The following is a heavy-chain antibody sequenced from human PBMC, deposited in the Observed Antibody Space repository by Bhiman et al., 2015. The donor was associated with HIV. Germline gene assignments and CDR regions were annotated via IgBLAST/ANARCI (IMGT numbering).Heavy chain of an antibody. D-gene: IGHD6-6*01. CDR2: ISSSSYYI. Sequence: EVQLVESGGGLVKPGGSLRLSCAASGFTFSSHSMNWVRQAPGKGLEWVSSISSSSYYIYYADSVKGRFTISRDNAKNSLYLQMNSLRAEDTAVYCARGSSSSLSAERFDPWGQGTLVTVSS. V-gene: IGHV3-21*01. CDR3: ARGSSSSLSAERFDP. J-gene: IGHJ5*02. CDR1: GFTFSSHS.